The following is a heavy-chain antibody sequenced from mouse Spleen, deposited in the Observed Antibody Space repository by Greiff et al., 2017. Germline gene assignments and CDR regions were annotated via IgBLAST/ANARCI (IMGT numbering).Heavy chain of an antibody. CDR3: AREGSLYAMDY. CDR2: INPNNGGT. D-gene: IGHD1-1*02. Sequence: EVQLQQSGPELVKPGASVKISCKASGYTFTDYYMNWVKQSHGKSLEWIGDINPNNGGTSYNQKFKGKATLTVDKSSSTAYMELRSLTSEDSAVYYCAREGSLYAMDYWGQGTSVTVSS. CDR1: GYTFTDYY. J-gene: IGHJ4*01. V-gene: IGHV1-26*01.